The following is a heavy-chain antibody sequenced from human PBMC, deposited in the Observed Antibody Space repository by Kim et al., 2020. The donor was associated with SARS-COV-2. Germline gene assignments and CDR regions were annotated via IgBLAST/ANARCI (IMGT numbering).Heavy chain of an antibody. V-gene: IGHV3-15*01. D-gene: IGHD3-3*01. CDR2: IKSKTDGGTT. CDR1: GFTFSNAW. J-gene: IGHJ6*02. Sequence: GGSLRLSCAASGFTFSNAWMSWVRQAPGKGLEWVGRIKSKTDGGTTDYAAPVKGRFTISRDDSKNTLYLQMNSLKTEDTAVYYCTTALRFLEWLSGSYYGMDVWGQGTTVTVSS. CDR3: TTALRFLEWLSGSYYGMDV.